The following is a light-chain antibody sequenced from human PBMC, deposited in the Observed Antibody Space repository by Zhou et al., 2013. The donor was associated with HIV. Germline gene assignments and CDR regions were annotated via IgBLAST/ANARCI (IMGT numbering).Light chain of an antibody. CDR2: DAS. CDR3: QQRGNWPPLFT. V-gene: IGKV3-11*01. J-gene: IGKJ3*01. CDR1: QSVGTS. Sequence: EVVLTQSPATLSLSPGERATLSCRASQSVGTSLAWYQQIPGQAPRLLIYDASNRATGIPARFSGSGSGTDFNLTISSLEPEDFAIYYCQQRGNWPPLFTFGPGTKVDI.